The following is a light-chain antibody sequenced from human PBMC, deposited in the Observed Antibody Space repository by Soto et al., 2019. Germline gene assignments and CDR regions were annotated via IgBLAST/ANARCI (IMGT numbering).Light chain of an antibody. J-gene: IGKJ1*01. V-gene: IGKV3-20*01. Sequence: TQSPSSLSASIGYRVTITFRASQGIRSDLDWYQQKPGQAPRLLIYGASSRATGIPDRFSGSGSGTDFTLTISRLEPEDFAVYYCQQYETSPRTFGQGTKVDI. CDR1: QGIRSD. CDR2: GAS. CDR3: QQYETSPRT.